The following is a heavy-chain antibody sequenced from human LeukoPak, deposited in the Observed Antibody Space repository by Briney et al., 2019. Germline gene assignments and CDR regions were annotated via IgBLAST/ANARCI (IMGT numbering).Heavy chain of an antibody. Sequence: GGSLRLSCAASGFTFSGYWMHWVRQGPGKGLVWVSRINSDGSFTNYADSVKGRFTISRDNAKNTLYLQMNSLRAEDTALYYCARGPITRGATPSDYWGQGTLVTASS. CDR1: GFTFSGYW. CDR2: INSDGSFT. CDR3: ARGPITRGATPSDY. J-gene: IGHJ4*02. D-gene: IGHD3-10*01. V-gene: IGHV3-74*01.